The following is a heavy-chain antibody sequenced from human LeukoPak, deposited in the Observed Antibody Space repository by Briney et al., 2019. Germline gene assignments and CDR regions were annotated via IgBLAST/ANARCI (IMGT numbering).Heavy chain of an antibody. V-gene: IGHV4-30-4*01. J-gene: IGHJ4*02. CDR3: ARVRDDCYDNSAFYLYFDQ. CDR1: GGPISSGDFY. CDR2: IFYSGSL. Sequence: PSETLSLTCTVSGGPISSGDFYWSWVRQPPGKGLEWIGYIFYSGSLYYNPSLKSRLSISVDTSKNQFSLKLSSVTAADTAVYYCARVRDDCYDNSAFYLYFDQWGQGTLVTVSS. D-gene: IGHD3-22*01.